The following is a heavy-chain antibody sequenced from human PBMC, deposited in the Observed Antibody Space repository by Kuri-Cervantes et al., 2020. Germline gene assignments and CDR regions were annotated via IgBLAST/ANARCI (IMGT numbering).Heavy chain of an antibody. D-gene: IGHD6-13*01. V-gene: IGHV4-34*01. CDR2: INHSGYT. J-gene: IGHJ4*02. CDR1: GGSFSGYY. Sequence: SQTLSLTCAVYGGSFSGYYWSWIRQPPGKGLEWIGEINHSGYTNYNPSLKSRVTISVDTSKNQFSLKLSSVTAADTAVYYCARVGAAAGAGDYWGQGTLVTVSS. CDR3: ARVGAAAGAGDY.